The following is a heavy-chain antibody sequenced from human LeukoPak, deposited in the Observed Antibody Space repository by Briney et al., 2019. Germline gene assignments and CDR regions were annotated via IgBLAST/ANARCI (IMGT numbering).Heavy chain of an antibody. CDR3: ASDPIGSRWPYYFDY. V-gene: IGHV1-3*01. CDR1: GYTFTTYA. J-gene: IGHJ4*02. Sequence: ASVKVSCKASGYTFTTYAMHWVRQAPGQRLEWMGWINAGNGNTKYSQKFQARVTITRDTSASTAYMELSSLRSEDTAVYYCASDPIGSRWPYYFDYWGQGTLVTVSS. D-gene: IGHD6-13*01. CDR2: INAGNGNT.